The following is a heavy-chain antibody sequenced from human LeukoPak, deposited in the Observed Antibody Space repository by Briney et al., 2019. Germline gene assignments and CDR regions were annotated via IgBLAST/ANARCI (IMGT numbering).Heavy chain of an antibody. J-gene: IGHJ6*02. V-gene: IGHV3-30*18. D-gene: IGHD4-17*01. CDR1: GFTFRSYG. CDR2: ILYDGSRI. CDR3: AKDRYPTALTTNGMDV. Sequence: GSLRLSCAASGFTFRSYGMHWVRQAPGKGLEWVAKILYDGSRIYYADSVKGRFTVSRDSSQNSLNLQMNSLKGEDTAVYYCAKDRYPTALTTNGMDVWGQGTTVIVSS.